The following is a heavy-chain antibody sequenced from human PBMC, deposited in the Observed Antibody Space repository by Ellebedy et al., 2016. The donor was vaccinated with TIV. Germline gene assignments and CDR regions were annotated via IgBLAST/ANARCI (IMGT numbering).Heavy chain of an antibody. CDR1: GSSFTSYW. V-gene: IGHV5-51*01. J-gene: IGHJ6*02. Sequence: GESLKISCKGSGSSFTSYWIGWVRQMPGKGLEWIGIIYPGDSDTRYSPSFQGQVTISADKSISTAYLQWSSLKASDTAMYYCASPRNDYGGNTGYYYYGMDVWGQGTTVTVSS. CDR2: IYPGDSDT. D-gene: IGHD4-23*01. CDR3: ASPRNDYGGNTGYYYYGMDV.